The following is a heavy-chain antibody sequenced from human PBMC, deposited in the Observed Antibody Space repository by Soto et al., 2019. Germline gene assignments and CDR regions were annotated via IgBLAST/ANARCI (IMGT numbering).Heavy chain of an antibody. V-gene: IGHV3-33*06. CDR1: GFTFRDFG. Sequence: QMRLVESGGGVVAPGRSLRLSCAASGFTFRDFGMHWVRQAPGKGLEWVAVIWFDGKNTYYCESVKGGFIISRDNSRNTVYLQMSSLRAEDTALYFCTKNHNNPGFSGNYFGDGGFDSWGQGTMVTV. D-gene: IGHD3-22*01. J-gene: IGHJ4*02. CDR2: IWFDGKNT. CDR3: TKNHNNPGFSGNYFGDGGFDS.